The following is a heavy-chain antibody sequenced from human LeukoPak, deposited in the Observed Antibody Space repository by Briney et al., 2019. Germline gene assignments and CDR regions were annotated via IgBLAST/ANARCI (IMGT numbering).Heavy chain of an antibody. J-gene: IGHJ4*02. CDR2: ISGSGGST. CDR1: RVTKRCRS. Sequence: GKLCRSSADRRVTKRCRSRWSPCQSQKKRLERVSAISGSGGSTYYADSVKGRFTISRDNSKNTLYLQMNSLRAEDTAVYYCANLLPDPHFSPAKWGQGTLVTVSS. D-gene: IGHD1-14*01. CDR3: ANLLPDPHFSPAK. V-gene: IGHV3-23*01.